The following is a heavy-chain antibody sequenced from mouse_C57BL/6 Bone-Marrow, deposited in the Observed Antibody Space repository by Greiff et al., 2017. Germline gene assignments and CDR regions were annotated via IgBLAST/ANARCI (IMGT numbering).Heavy chain of an antibody. Sequence: EVQLQQSGPELVKPGASVKLSCKASGYTFTNYYMNWVKQSPGKSLEWIGDINPYDGCTSYNQKFKGKATLTVDKSSSTAYMELRSLTSEDSAVYYCARSGDLCYGNYYAMDYGGQGTSVTVSS. D-gene: IGHD2-1*01. CDR3: ARSGDLCYGNYYAMDY. CDR1: GYTFTNYY. CDR2: INPYDGCT. J-gene: IGHJ4*01. V-gene: IGHV1-26*01.